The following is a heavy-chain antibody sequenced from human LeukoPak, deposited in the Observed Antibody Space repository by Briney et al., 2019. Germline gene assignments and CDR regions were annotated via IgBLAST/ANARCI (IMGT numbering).Heavy chain of an antibody. CDR1: GYTFTSYG. CDR2: FSAYNGNT. J-gene: IGHJ5*02. CDR3: ARDNFLVVVPAAMTSVTGGLNWFDP. D-gene: IGHD2-2*01. Sequence: ASVKVSCKASGYTFTSYGISWVRQAPGQGLEWMGWFSAYNGNTNYAQKFQGRVTMTRDTSISTAYMELSRLRSDDTAVYYCARDNFLVVVPAAMTSVTGGLNWFDPWGQGTLVTVSS. V-gene: IGHV1-18*01.